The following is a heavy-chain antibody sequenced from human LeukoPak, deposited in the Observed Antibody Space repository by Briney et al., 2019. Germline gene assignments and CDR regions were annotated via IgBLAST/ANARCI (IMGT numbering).Heavy chain of an antibody. CDR1: GFTFSSYG. J-gene: IGHJ4*02. V-gene: IGHV3-23*01. Sequence: GGSLRLSCAASGFTFSSYGMHWVRQAPGKGLEWVSAISGSGGSTYYADSVKGRFTISRDNSKNTLYLQMNSLRAEDTAVYYCARDLHRRTGYWGQGTLVTVSS. CDR2: ISGSGGST. CDR3: ARDLHRRTGY.